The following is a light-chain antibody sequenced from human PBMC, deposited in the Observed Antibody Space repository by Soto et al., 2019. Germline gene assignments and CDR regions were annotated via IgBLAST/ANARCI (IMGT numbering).Light chain of an antibody. V-gene: IGKV3D-15*01. Sequence: EIVMTQSPATLSVSPGERATLSFRASQSVSSSYLAWYQQKPGQATRLIIYSASTRANGTPARFSGSGSGTEFTLTLRRLQSEDFAFYYCQQYNNWPPLTFGGGTKVDIK. CDR3: QQYNNWPPLT. CDR2: SAS. CDR1: QSVSSSY. J-gene: IGKJ4*01.